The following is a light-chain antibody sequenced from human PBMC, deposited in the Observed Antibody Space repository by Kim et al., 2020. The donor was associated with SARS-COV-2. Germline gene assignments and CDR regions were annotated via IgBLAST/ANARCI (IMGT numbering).Light chain of an antibody. J-gene: IGKJ3*01. CDR1: QSISSW. V-gene: IGKV1-5*03. CDR3: QQYNSYSFT. CDR2: KAS. Sequence: VGDRGAITCRASQSISSWLAWYQQKPGKAPKLLIYKASSLESGVPSRFSGSGSGTEFTLTISSLQPDDFATYYCQQYNSYSFTFGPGTKVDIK.